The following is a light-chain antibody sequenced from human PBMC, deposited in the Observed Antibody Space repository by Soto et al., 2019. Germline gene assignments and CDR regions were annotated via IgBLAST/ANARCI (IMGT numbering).Light chain of an antibody. CDR2: DVI. Sequence: QSVLTQPASVSGSPGQWITISSTGTSSAVGGYDYFSWYQRPPGTAPTLLIYDVITRPSGVSFRFSGSKSGNTASLTISGLQAEDEAEYYCSSYTTSSISVFGTGTKVTVL. CDR3: SSYTTSSISV. J-gene: IGLJ1*01. V-gene: IGLV2-14*01. CDR1: SSAVGGYDY.